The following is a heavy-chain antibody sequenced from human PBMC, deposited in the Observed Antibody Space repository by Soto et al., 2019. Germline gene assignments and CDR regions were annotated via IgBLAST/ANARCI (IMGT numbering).Heavy chain of an antibody. CDR1: GYSFSNFD. J-gene: IGHJ4*02. CDR2: MSPKNGDV. CDR3: VRPWRY. V-gene: IGHV1-8*02. Sequence: QVRLVQSGTEVKKPGASVKVSCMVSGYSFSNFDINWVRQATGQGLEWMGWMSPKNGDVGYAQKFQGRVTMTSNNPINTAYMELNNLRPEDTAVYYCVRPWRYWGQGSPVSV. D-gene: IGHD3-3*01.